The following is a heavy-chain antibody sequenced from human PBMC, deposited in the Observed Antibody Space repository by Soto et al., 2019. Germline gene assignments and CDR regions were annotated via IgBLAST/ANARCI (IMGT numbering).Heavy chain of an antibody. CDR1: GGTSSSYA. D-gene: IGHD4-17*01. CDR3: AGGRPYYNGDSMYYFDY. V-gene: IGHV1-69*13. Sequence: QVQLVQSGDAVKKPGSSMKVSCKASGGTSSSYAINWVRQTPGPGLGLEWMGGIIPLFEAKSYAQKFKGRVTISADKSTSTAYMELSSLRSEDTAVYYCAGGRPYYNGDSMYYFDYWGQETLVTVSS. J-gene: IGHJ4*02. CDR2: IIPLFEAK.